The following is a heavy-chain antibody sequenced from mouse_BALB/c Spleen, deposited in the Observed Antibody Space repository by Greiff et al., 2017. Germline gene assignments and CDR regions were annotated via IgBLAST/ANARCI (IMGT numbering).Heavy chain of an antibody. D-gene: IGHD2-10*02. V-gene: IGHV1-14*01. J-gene: IGHJ4*01. CDR1: GYTFTSYV. CDR2: INPYNDGT. Sequence: VQLQQSGPELVKPGASVKMSCKASGYTFTSYVMHWVKQKPGQGLEWIGYINPYNDGTKYNEKFKGKATLTSDKSSSTAYMELSSPTSEDSAVYYCAREYGNYLYAMDYWGQGTSVTVSS. CDR3: AREYGNYLYAMDY.